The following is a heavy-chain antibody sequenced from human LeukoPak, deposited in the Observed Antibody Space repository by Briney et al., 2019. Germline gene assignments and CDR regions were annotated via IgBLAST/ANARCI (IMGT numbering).Heavy chain of an antibody. CDR3: ASVDLEGMDPPGVGAFDI. CDR2: IYPGDSDT. V-gene: IGHV5-51*03. D-gene: IGHD1-14*01. CDR1: GYSFTSYW. Sequence: KPGESLKISCKGSGYSFTSYWIGWVRQMPGKGLEWMGIIYPGDSDTRYSPSFQGQVTISADKSISTAYLQWSSLKASDTAMYYCASVDLEGMDPPGVGAFDIWGQGTMVTVSS. J-gene: IGHJ3*02.